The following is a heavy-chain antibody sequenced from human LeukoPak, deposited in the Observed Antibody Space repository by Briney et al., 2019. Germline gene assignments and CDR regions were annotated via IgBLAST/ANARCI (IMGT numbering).Heavy chain of an antibody. Sequence: GGSLRLSCAASGFTFDDYTMHWVRQAPGKGLEWVSLISWDGGSTYYADSVKGRFTISRDNSKNSLYLQMNSLRTEDTALYYCAKDMCQNCGYSSSWYPFDYWGQGTLVTVSS. J-gene: IGHJ4*02. D-gene: IGHD6-13*01. CDR3: AKDMCQNCGYSSSWYPFDY. CDR1: GFTFDDYT. CDR2: ISWDGGST. V-gene: IGHV3-43*01.